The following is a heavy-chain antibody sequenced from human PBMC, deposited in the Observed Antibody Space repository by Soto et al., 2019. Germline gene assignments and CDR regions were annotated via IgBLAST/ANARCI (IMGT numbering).Heavy chain of an antibody. CDR2: ISAYNGNT. V-gene: IGHV1-18*01. CDR3: ARDTGNCSGGSCYLSSDGYFQH. Sequence: ASVKVSCKASGYTFTSYGISWVRQAPGQGLEWMGWISAYNGNTNYAQKLQGRVTMTTDTSTSTAYMELRSLRSDDTAVYYCARDTGNCSGGSCYLSSDGYFQHWGQGTLVTVSS. D-gene: IGHD2-15*01. J-gene: IGHJ1*01. CDR1: GYTFTSYG.